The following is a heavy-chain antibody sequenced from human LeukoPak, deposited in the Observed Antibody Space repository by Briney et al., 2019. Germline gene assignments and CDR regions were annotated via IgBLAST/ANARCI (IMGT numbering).Heavy chain of an antibody. Sequence: ASVKVSCKASGYTFTGYYMHWVRQAPGQGLEWMGRINPNSGGTNYAQKFQGRVTMTRDTSISTAYMELSRLGSDDTAVYYCARAREQWLGLVDYWGQGTLVTVSS. D-gene: IGHD6-19*01. CDR3: ARAREQWLGLVDY. CDR2: INPNSGGT. CDR1: GYTFTGYY. J-gene: IGHJ4*02. V-gene: IGHV1-2*06.